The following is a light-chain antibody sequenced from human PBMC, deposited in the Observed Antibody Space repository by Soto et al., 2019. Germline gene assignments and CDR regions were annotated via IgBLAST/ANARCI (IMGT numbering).Light chain of an antibody. J-gene: IGLJ1*01. CDR3: AAWDDILNGYV. CDR2: SNY. Sequence: QSVMTQPPSASGTPGQRVTISCSGSSSNIESNTVTWYQQLPGTAPKLVIYSNYDRPSGVPDRFSGSTSGTSASLVIRGLQSEDEADYYCAAWDDILNGYVFGGGTKVTXL. V-gene: IGLV1-44*01. CDR1: SSNIESNT.